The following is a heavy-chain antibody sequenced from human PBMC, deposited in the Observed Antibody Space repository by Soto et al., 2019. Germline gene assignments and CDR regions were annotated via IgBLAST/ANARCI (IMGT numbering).Heavy chain of an antibody. D-gene: IGHD3-9*01. V-gene: IGHV4-31*03. J-gene: IGHJ4*02. CDR2: ISDSGST. CDR3: ARGRAPLTGYIAWGPKKRSNSAHYFDL. CDR1: GASLSRGDYS. Sequence: PSETLSLTCTVSGASLSRGDYSWNWLRQHPGKGLEWIGHISDSGSTYYNPSIKSGVIMSVDTSENEFSLKLSSVTAADTAVYFCARGRAPLTGYIAWGPKKRSNSAHYFDLWGPGSLVTVSS.